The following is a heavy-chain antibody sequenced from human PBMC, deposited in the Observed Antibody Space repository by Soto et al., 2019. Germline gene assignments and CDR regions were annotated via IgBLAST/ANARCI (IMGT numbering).Heavy chain of an antibody. D-gene: IGHD1-1*01. V-gene: IGHV4-4*07. J-gene: IGHJ6*02. CDR3: ARFSNNWFQTEGMDV. Sequence: SETLSLTCTVSVDSITTYYWNWIRQPAGKGLEWIGRIDASGNTNYNPSLNSRVTLSVDTSKKQFSLKLTSVTAADTAVCYCARFSNNWFQTEGMDVWGQGTTVTVSS. CDR1: VDSITTYY. CDR2: IDASGNT.